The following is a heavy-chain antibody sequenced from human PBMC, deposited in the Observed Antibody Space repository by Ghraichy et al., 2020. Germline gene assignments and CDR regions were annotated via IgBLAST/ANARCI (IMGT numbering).Heavy chain of an antibody. V-gene: IGHV4-34*01. D-gene: IGHD6-13*01. CDR3: ARGPTLAAGGTWYFDL. J-gene: IGHJ2*01. Sequence: SETLSLTCAVYGGLFSGYYWSWIRQPPGKGLEWIGEINHSGSTDYNPSLKSRVTISVDTSKNEFSLKLSSVTAADTAVYYCARGPTLAAGGTWYFDLWGRGTLVTVSP. CDR1: GGLFSGYY. CDR2: INHSGST.